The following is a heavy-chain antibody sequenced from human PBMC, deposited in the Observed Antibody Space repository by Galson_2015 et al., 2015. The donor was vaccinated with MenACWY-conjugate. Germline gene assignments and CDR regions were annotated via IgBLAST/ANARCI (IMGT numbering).Heavy chain of an antibody. CDR1: GFTVSNNY. V-gene: IGHV3-66*01. J-gene: IGHJ4*02. CDR2: IYSGGST. CDR3: ARVVVVAGTHDYFDY. D-gene: IGHD6-19*01. Sequence: SLRLSCAASGFTVSNNYMSWVRQAPGRGLEWISIIYSGGSTYYADSVKGRFTIPRDNSKNTLYLQMNSLRAEDTAVYYCARVVVVAGTHDYFDYWGQGTLVTVSS.